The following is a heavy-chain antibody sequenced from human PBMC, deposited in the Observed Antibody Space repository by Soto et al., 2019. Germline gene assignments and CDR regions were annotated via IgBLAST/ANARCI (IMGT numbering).Heavy chain of an antibody. V-gene: IGHV1-69*01. CDR1: GGTFSTYA. J-gene: IGHJ4*02. D-gene: IGHD3-22*01. CDR2: IIPLFGTA. CDR3: ARRGHYDSSGYYYFY. Sequence: QVQLVQSGAAVKKPGSSVKVSCKASGGTFSTYAIDWVRQAPGQGLEWMGGIIPLFGTAKYAQNFQGRITITADESTNTAYMELRSLRSQDTAVYYCARRGHYDSSGYYYFYWGQGPLVTVSS.